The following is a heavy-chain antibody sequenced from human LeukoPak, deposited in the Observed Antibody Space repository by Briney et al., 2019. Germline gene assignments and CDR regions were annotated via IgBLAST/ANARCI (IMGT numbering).Heavy chain of an antibody. D-gene: IGHD3-22*01. CDR1: GFTFGGYA. Sequence: GGSLRLSCAASGFTFGGYAMSWVRQAPGKGLEWVSGINWNGGSTGYAVSVKGRFTISRDNAKNPVYLQLNSLSAEDTALYYCARDRGDNDNDSSGYSPEAFQIGAQKTMVTVSS. V-gene: IGHV3-20*04. J-gene: IGHJ3*02. CDR3: ARDRGDNDNDSSGYSPEAFQI. CDR2: INWNGGST.